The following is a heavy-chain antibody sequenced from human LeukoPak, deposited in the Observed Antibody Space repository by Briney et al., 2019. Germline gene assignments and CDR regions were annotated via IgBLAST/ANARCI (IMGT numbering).Heavy chain of an antibody. CDR3: ARYLTATDAFDI. V-gene: IGHV4-59*08. Sequence: SETLSLTCTVSGGSISSYYWSWLRQPPGKGLEWIGYIYYSGSTNYNPSLKSRVTISVDTSKNQFSLELSSVTAADTAVYYCARYLTATDAFDIWGQGTMVTVSS. J-gene: IGHJ3*02. CDR1: GGSISSYY. CDR2: IYYSGST. D-gene: IGHD2-8*01.